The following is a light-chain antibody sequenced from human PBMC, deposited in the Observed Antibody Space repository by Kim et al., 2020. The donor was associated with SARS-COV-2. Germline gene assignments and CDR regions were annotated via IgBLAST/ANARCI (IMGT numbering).Light chain of an antibody. Sequence: SPGDTATLPRRASQRVRDDLAGYQQKPGQAPRLLIYGASTRATGVPARFSGSGAGTEFTLTISSLQSEDSAVYYCQQYNNWPPWTFGQGTKVDIK. J-gene: IGKJ1*01. CDR1: QRVRDD. CDR2: GAS. CDR3: QQYNNWPPWT. V-gene: IGKV3-15*01.